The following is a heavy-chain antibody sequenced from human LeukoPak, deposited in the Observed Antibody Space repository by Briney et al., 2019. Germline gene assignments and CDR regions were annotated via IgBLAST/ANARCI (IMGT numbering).Heavy chain of an antibody. Sequence: ASVKVSCKASGGTFSSYAISWLRQAPGQGLEWMGGIIPIFGTANYAQKFQGRVTITTDESTSTAYMELGSLRSEDTAVYYCARESAGGAFDIWGQGTMVTVSS. CDR3: ARESAGGAFDI. J-gene: IGHJ3*02. CDR1: GGTFSSYA. D-gene: IGHD6-25*01. V-gene: IGHV1-69*05. CDR2: IIPIFGTA.